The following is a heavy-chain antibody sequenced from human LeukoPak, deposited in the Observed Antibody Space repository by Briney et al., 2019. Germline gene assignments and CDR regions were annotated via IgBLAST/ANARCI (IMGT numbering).Heavy chain of an antibody. CDR3: AREGRYCSSTSCYFDY. CDR2: IKQDGSEK. V-gene: IGHV3-7*01. J-gene: IGHJ4*02. Sequence: GGSLRLSCAVSGFTFSSYWMNWVRQAPGKGLEWVANIKQDGSEKYYVDSVKGRFTISRDNAKNSLYLQMNSLRAEDTAVYYCAREGRYCSSTSCYFDYWGQGTLVTVSS. CDR1: GFTFSSYW. D-gene: IGHD2-2*01.